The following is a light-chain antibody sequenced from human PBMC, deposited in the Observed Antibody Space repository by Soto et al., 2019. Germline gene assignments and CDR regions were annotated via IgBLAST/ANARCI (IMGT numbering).Light chain of an antibody. J-gene: IGKJ1*01. CDR2: GAS. CDR1: QSVSSSY. Sequence: EIVLTQSADTLSLSPGERATPSCRASQSVSSSYLAWYQQRHGQAPRLLIYGASSRATGIPDRFSGSESGTDFSLTISRLEPEDFAVYYCQQYGSSLWTFGQGTKVDIK. CDR3: QQYGSSLWT. V-gene: IGKV3-20*01.